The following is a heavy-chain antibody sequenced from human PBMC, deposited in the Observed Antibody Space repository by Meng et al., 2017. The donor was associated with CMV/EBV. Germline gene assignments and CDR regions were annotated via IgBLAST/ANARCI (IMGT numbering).Heavy chain of an antibody. V-gene: IGHV3-21*01. Sequence: GESLKISCAASGFTFSSYSMNWVRQAPGKGLEWVSSISSSSSYIYYADSVKGRFTISRDNAKNSLYLQMNSLSAEDTAVYYCARDGLECSSTSCDYYYYYGMDVWGQGTTVTVSS. CDR2: ISSSSSYI. D-gene: IGHD2-2*01. J-gene: IGHJ6*02. CDR3: ARDGLECSSTSCDYYYYYGMDV. CDR1: GFTFSSYS.